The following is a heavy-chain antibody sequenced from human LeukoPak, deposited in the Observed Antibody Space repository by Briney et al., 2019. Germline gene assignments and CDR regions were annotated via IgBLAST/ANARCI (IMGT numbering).Heavy chain of an antibody. CDR1: GGSISSSSYY. V-gene: IGHV4-39*01. CDR3: ARNCCGGSWANYYYYYYIDV. D-gene: IGHD2-15*01. CDR2: IYYSGST. J-gene: IGHJ6*03. Sequence: SETLSLTCTVAGGSISSSSYYWGWIRQPPGKGLEWIGSIYYSGSTYYNPSLKSRVTISVDTSKNQFSLKLSSVTAADTVVYYCARNCCGGSWANYYYYYYIDVWGKGTTVTISS.